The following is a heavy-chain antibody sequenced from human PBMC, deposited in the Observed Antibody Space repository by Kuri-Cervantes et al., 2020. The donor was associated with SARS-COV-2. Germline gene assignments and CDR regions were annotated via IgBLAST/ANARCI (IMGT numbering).Heavy chain of an antibody. Sequence: SQTLSLTCAVSRYSIRSNYYWGWIRQSPGKGLEWIGSIYHSGTTYYNPSLKSRVTISVDTPNNQFSLRLSSVTAADTAVYYCARGGVLPDYYYYGPDVWGRGTTVTVSS. J-gene: IGHJ6*02. CDR2: IYHSGTT. CDR3: ARGGVLPDYYYYGPDV. D-gene: IGHD3-10*01. V-gene: IGHV4-38-2*01. CDR1: RYSIRSNYY.